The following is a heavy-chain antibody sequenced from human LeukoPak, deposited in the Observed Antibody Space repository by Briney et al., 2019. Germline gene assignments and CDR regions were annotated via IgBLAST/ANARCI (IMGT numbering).Heavy chain of an antibody. CDR1: GFTSSSYA. CDR3: ARRALGELSLSHLDY. CDR2: ISYDGSNK. V-gene: IGHV3-30-3*01. J-gene: IGHJ4*02. D-gene: IGHD3-16*02. Sequence: GGSLRLSCAASGFTSSSYAMHWVRQAPGKGLEWVAVISYDGSNKYYADSVKGRFTISRDNSKNTLYLQMNSLRAEDTAVYYCARRALGELSLSHLDYWGQGTLVTVSS.